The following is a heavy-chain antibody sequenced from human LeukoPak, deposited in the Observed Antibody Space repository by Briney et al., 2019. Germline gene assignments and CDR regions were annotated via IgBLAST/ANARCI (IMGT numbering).Heavy chain of an antibody. J-gene: IGHJ3*02. CDR1: GGSISSYY. CDR3: ARHKLGSDAFDI. CDR2: IYYSGST. V-gene: IGHV4-59*08. D-gene: IGHD2-15*01. Sequence: SETLSLTCTVSGGSISSYYWSWIRQPPGKGLERIGYIYYSGSTNYNPSLKSRVTISVDTSKNQFSLKLSSVTAADTAVYYCARHKLGSDAFDIWGQGTMVTVSS.